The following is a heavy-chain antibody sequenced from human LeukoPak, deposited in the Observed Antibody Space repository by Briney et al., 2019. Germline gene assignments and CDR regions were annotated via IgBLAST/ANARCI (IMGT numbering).Heavy chain of an antibody. V-gene: IGHV4-30-2*01. J-gene: IGHJ4*02. CDR2: IYHSGST. CDR3: ARVGSSWTLDY. Sequence: SETLSLTCTVSGGSISSGGYYWSWIRQPPGKGLEWIGYIYHSGSTYYNPSLKSRVTISVDRSKNQFSLKLSSVTAADTAVYYCARVGSSWTLDYWGQGTLVTVSS. D-gene: IGHD6-13*01. CDR1: GGSISSGGYY.